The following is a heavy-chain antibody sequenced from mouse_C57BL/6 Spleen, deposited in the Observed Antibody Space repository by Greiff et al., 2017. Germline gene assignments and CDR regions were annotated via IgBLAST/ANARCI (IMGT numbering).Heavy chain of an antibody. J-gene: IGHJ2*01. V-gene: IGHV1-62-2*01. CDR2: FYPGSGSI. Sequence: LVEPGASVKLSCKASGYTFTEYTIPWVKQRSGQGLEWLGWFYPGSGSIKYNEKFKDKATLTADKSSSTVYMELSRLTSEDSAVYFCARHEGDGYYSYYWDYWGQGTTLTVSS. CDR3: ARHEGDGYYSYYWDY. D-gene: IGHD2-3*01. CDR1: GYTFTEYT.